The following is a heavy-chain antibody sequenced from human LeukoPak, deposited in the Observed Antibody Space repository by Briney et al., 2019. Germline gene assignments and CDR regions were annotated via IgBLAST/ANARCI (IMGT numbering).Heavy chain of an antibody. D-gene: IGHD5-24*01. Sequence: GASVKVSCEASGGTFSSYAISWVRQAPGQGLEWMGGIIPIFGTANYAQKFQGRVTITTDESTSTAYMELSSLRSEDTAVYYCAREGGYNSGGFDYWGQGTLVTVSS. J-gene: IGHJ4*02. CDR2: IIPIFGTA. CDR1: GGTFSSYA. V-gene: IGHV1-69*05. CDR3: AREGGYNSGGFDY.